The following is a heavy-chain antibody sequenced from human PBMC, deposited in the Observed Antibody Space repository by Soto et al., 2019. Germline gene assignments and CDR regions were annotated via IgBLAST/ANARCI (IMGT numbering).Heavy chain of an antibody. D-gene: IGHD3-16*01. J-gene: IGHJ4*02. CDR3: ARIGVSSGHESPDFDS. V-gene: IGHV1-18*01. Sequence: QVQLVQCGAEVKKPGASVKVSCKASGYTFNFYGITWVRQAPGQGLEWMGWISGFNGNTNYAADLQGRVTMTTDTSTSTAYMELRGLRSDDTAVYYCARIGVSSGHESPDFDSWGQGTLVTVSS. CDR2: ISGFNGNT. CDR1: GYTFNFYG.